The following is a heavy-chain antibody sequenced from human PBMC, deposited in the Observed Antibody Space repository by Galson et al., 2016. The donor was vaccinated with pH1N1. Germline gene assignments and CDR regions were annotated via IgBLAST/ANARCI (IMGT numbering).Heavy chain of an antibody. CDR1: GFSFDDYA. CDR3: VKDFKGYFYYMDV. Sequence: LRLSCAASGFSFDDYAMHWVRQAPGKGLEWVSGINWKSNNIVYADSVKGRLSNSRDNAKRSLFLEMNSLRVEDTALYYCVKDFKGYFYYMDVWGKGTTVTVSS. CDR2: INWKSNNI. J-gene: IGHJ6*03. V-gene: IGHV3-9*01.